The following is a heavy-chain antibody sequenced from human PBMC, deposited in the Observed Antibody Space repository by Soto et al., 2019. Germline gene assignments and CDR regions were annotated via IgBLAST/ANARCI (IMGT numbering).Heavy chain of an antibody. J-gene: IGHJ6*02. D-gene: IGHD6-6*01. CDR1: GDSFTSYC. V-gene: IGHV5-10-1*01. Sequence: ESLKIACRGAGDSFTSYCISWVRQMPLEGLEWMGRIDPSDSYTNYIPSFQGHVTISAYKSISTAYLQWSSLKASDTAMYYCARPQGDSSSSLGYYYGMDVWGQGTTVTVSS. CDR3: ARPQGDSSSSLGYYYGMDV. CDR2: IDPSDSYT.